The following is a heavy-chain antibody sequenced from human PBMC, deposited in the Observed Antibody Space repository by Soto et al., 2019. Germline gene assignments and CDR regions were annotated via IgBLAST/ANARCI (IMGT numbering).Heavy chain of an antibody. V-gene: IGHV3-43D*03. CDR1: GFTFDDYA. CDR3: AKGGIVGATRDYFDY. CDR2: ISWDGGSS. D-gene: IGHD1-26*01. J-gene: IGHJ4*02. Sequence: GGSLRLSCAASGFTFDDYAMHWVRQAPGKGLEWVSLISWDGGSSYYADSVKGRFTISRDNSKNSLYLQMNSLRAEDAALYCCAKGGIVGATRDYFDYWGQGTLVTVSS.